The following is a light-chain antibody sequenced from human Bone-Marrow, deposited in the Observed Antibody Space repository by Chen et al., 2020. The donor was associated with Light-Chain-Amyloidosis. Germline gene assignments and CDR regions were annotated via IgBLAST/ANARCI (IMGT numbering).Light chain of an antibody. V-gene: IGLV3-25*03. J-gene: IGLJ3*02. CDR3: QSADSSDLGV. Sequence: SYELTQPPSVSVSPGQTARTTCSGDALPKQYAYWYQRKQGQDPVLVIDKDSERPSGIPERFSGSSSGTTVTLTISGVQAEDEADYYCQSADSSDLGVFGGGTKLTVL. CDR2: KDS. CDR1: ALPKQY.